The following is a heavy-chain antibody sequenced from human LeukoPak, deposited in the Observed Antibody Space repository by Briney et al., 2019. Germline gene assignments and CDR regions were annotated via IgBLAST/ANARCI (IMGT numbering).Heavy chain of an antibody. J-gene: IGHJ4*02. CDR2: IRSKAYGGTT. V-gene: IGHV3-49*04. Sequence: GGSLRLSCTASGFTFGDYSMNWVRQAPGKGLEWVGFIRSKAYGGTTEYAASVKGRFTVSRDDSKSIAYLQMNSLKTEDTAVYYCTRGRRATHDYWAQGPLVTVSS. CDR1: GFTFGDYS. D-gene: IGHD1-26*01. CDR3: TRGRRATHDY.